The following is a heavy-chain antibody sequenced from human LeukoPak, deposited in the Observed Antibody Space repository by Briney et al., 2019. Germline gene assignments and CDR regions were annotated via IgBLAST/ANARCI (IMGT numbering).Heavy chain of an antibody. V-gene: IGHV3-23*01. J-gene: IGHJ3*01. CDR1: GFTFSSFS. Sequence: PGGSLRLSCPASGFTFSSFSMSWVRQAPGKGLEWVSAISGSGGDTHYADSVKGRFTISRDNSKNTLHLRMNSLRAEDTAVYYCAKCRTTCYANGFDFWGQGTKVTVSS. D-gene: IGHD2-2*01. CDR2: ISGSGGDT. CDR3: AKCRTTCYANGFDF.